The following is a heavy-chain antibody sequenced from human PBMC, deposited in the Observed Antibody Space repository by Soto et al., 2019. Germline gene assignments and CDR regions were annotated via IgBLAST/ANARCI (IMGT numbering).Heavy chain of an antibody. Sequence: GASVKVSCKASGYTFTSYYMHWVRQAPGQGLEWMGIINPSGGSTSYAQKFQGRVTMTRDTSTSTVYMELSSLRSEDTAVYYCARDINRIAAAGTQGAFDIWGQGTMVTVSS. CDR2: INPSGGST. J-gene: IGHJ3*02. V-gene: IGHV1-46*03. D-gene: IGHD6-13*01. CDR3: ARDINRIAAAGTQGAFDI. CDR1: GYTFTSYY.